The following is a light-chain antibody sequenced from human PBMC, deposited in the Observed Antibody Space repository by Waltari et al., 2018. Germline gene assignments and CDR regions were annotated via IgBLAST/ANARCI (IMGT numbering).Light chain of an antibody. CDR3: QQYYNTPYT. J-gene: IGKJ2*01. V-gene: IGKV4-1*01. CDR2: WAS. CDR1: QRVLYSSNKKNY. Sequence: DIVMTQSPDSLAVSLGERATVNCKSSQRVLYSSNKKNYLAWYHQKAGQPPKLLIAWASTRESGVPDRFSGSGSGTNFTLTISSLQAEDVAVYYCQQYYNTPYTFGQGTKLEIK.